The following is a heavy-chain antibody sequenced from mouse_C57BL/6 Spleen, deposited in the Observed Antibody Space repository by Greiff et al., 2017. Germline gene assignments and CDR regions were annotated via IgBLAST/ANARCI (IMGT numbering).Heavy chain of an antibody. CDR2: IVPNGGGT. D-gene: IGHD2-4*01. Sequence: QVQLQQPGAELVKPGASVKLSCKASGYTFTSYWMHWVRQRPGRGLEWIGRIVPNGGGTKYNENFKSKATLTVDKPSSTAYMQLSSLTSEDSAVYYCARECYYDYVGYACWGQGALVSVA. CDR3: ARECYYDYVGYAC. V-gene: IGHV1-72*01. J-gene: IGHJ3*01. CDR1: GYTFTSYW.